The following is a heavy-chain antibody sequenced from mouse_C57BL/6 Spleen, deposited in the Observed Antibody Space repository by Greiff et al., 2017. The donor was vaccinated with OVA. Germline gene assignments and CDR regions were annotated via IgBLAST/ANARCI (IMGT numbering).Heavy chain of an antibody. J-gene: IGHJ4*01. V-gene: IGHV5-16*01. Sequence: DVHLVESEGGLVQPGRSMKLSCTASGFTFSDYYMAWLRQVPEKGLEWVANINYDGSSTYYLDSLKSRFIISRDNAKNILYLQMSSLKSEDTATYYCAREGGEDAMDYWGQGTSVTVSS. CDR2: INYDGSST. CDR1: GFTFSDYY. CDR3: AREGGEDAMDY.